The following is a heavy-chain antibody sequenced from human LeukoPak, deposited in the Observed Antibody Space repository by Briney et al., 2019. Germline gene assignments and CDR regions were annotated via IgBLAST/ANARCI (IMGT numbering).Heavy chain of an antibody. CDR1: GFTFSIFW. J-gene: IGHJ4*02. CDR2: INSDGTGT. Sequence: GGSLRLSCAASGFTFSIFWMHWVRQAPGKGLVWVSHINSDGTGTNYADSVKGRFTISRDNSKNTVYLQMNSLRVEAAAVYYCAKDDPTGRYLWGQGTLVTVSS. CDR3: AKDDPTGRYL. D-gene: IGHD1-26*01. V-gene: IGHV3-74*01.